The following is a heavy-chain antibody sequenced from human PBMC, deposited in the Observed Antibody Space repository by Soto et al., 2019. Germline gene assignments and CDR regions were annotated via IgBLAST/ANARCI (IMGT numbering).Heavy chain of an antibody. V-gene: IGHV1-2*04. CDR1: GYTFTGYY. CDR3: ARAVLYDYIWGSYSVFDY. Sequence: ASVKVSCKASGYTFTGYYMHWVRQAPGQGLEWMGWINPNSGGTNYAQKFQGWVTMTRDTSISTAYMELSRLRSDDTAVYYCARAVLYDYIWGSYSVFDYWGQGTLVTVSS. CDR2: INPNSGGT. D-gene: IGHD3-16*01. J-gene: IGHJ4*02.